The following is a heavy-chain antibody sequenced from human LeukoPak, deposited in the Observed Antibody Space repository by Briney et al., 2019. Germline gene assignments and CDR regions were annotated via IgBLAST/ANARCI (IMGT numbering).Heavy chain of an antibody. Sequence: GGSLGLSCAASGFTFSTYSMNWVRQAPGKGLEWVSYISTGSGTIYYTDSVKGRFTISRDNSKNTLYLQMGSLRAEDMAVYYCARISSSYDYDYWGQGTLVTVSS. J-gene: IGHJ4*02. V-gene: IGHV3-48*01. CDR2: ISTGSGTI. CDR1: GFTFSTYS. D-gene: IGHD6-6*01. CDR3: ARISSSYDYDY.